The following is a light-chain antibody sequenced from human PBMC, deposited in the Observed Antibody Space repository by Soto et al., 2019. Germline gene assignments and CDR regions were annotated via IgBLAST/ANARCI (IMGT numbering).Light chain of an antibody. J-gene: IGKJ2*01. CDR1: QSVSSN. V-gene: IGKV3-15*01. Sequence: EIVMTQSPATLSVSPGERATLSCRASQSVSSNLAWYQQKPGQPPRLLIYGASTGATGIPARFSGSGSGTEFTLTISSLQSEDFAVYYCHQYDNWPSTFGQGTKLEIK. CDR3: HQYDNWPST. CDR2: GAS.